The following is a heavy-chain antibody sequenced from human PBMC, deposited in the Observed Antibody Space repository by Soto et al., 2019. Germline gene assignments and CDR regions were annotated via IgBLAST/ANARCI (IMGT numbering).Heavy chain of an antibody. D-gene: IGHD6-13*01. V-gene: IGHV1-46*01. Sequence: GASVKVSCKASGYTFTSYHMHWVRQAPGQGLEWMGIINPSGGSTSYAQKFQGRVTMTRDTSTSTVYMELSSLRSEDTAVYYCARMVEQQLGSYYYYYYYMDVWGKGTTVTVSS. CDR3: ARMVEQQLGSYYYYYYYMDV. CDR1: GYTFTSYH. CDR2: INPSGGST. J-gene: IGHJ6*03.